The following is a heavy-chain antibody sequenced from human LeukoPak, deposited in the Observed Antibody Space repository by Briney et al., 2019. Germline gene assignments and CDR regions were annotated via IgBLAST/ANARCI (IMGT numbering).Heavy chain of an antibody. CDR3: ARQRWGEAGYSDY. Sequence: PSETLSLTCTVSGGSISSYYWSWIRQPPGKGLEWIGFIYYSGSTNYNPSLKSRVIMSVDTSKNQFSLKLSSVTAADTAVYYCARQRWGEAGYSDYWGQGTLVTVSS. CDR2: IYYSGST. CDR1: GGSISSYY. V-gene: IGHV4-59*01. D-gene: IGHD3-16*01. J-gene: IGHJ4*02.